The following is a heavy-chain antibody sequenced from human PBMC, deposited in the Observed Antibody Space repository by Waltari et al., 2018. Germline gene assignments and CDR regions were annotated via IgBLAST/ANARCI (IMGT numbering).Heavy chain of an antibody. CDR3: ARGGATGLFDY. D-gene: IGHD1-26*01. J-gene: IGHJ4*02. Sequence: QVQLQESGPGLVKPSQTLSLTCTVSGGSISSGSYYWSWIRQPAGKGLEWIGYIYTSGSTNYNPSLKSRGTISVDTSKNQFSLKLSSVTAADTAVYYCARGGATGLFDYWGQGTLVTVSS. V-gene: IGHV4-61*09. CDR1: GGSISSGSYY. CDR2: IYTSGST.